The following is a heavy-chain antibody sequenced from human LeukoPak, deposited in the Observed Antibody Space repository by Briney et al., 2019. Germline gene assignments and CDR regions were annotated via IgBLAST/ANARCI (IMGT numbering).Heavy chain of an antibody. CDR3: ARELYSNYEDSYYYYGMDV. D-gene: IGHD4-11*01. CDR2: IIPIFGTA. V-gene: IGHV1-69*13. J-gene: IGHJ6*02. CDR1: RYTFTSYY. Sequence: ASVKVSCKASRYTFTSYYMHWVRRAPGQGLEWMGGIIPIFGTANYAQKFQGRVTITADESTSTAYMELSSLRSEDTAVYYCARELYSNYEDSYYYYGMDVWGQGTTVTVSS.